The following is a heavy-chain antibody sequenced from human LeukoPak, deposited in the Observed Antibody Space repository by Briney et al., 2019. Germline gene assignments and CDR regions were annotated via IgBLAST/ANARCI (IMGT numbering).Heavy chain of an antibody. J-gene: IGHJ5*02. CDR1: GGSISSGGYY. Sequence: SETLSLTCTVSGGSISSGGYYWSWIRQHPGTGLEWIGYIYYSGSTYYNPSLKSRVTISVDTSKNQFSLKLSSVTAADTAVYYCARVGSRMLRFSNWFDPWGQGTLVTVSS. D-gene: IGHD2-8*01. CDR2: IYYSGST. V-gene: IGHV4-31*03. CDR3: ARVGSRMLRFSNWFDP.